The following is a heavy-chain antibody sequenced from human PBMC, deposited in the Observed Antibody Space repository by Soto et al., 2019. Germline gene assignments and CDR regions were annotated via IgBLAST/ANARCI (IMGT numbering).Heavy chain of an antibody. J-gene: IGHJ3*02. V-gene: IGHV3-48*01. CDR2: ISSSSSTI. Sequence: EVQLVESGGGLEQPGGSLRLSCAASGFTFSSYSMNWVRQATGKGLEWISYISSSSSTIFYADSVKGRFTISRDNAKNSLYLQMNSLRAEDTAVYYCARPSGYCSSTSCKGGDAFDIWGQGTMVTVSS. CDR3: ARPSGYCSSTSCKGGDAFDI. CDR1: GFTFSSYS. D-gene: IGHD2-2*01.